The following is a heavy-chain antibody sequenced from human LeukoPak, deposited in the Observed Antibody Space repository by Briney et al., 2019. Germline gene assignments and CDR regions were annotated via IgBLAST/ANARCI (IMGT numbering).Heavy chain of an antibody. V-gene: IGHV7-4-1*02. Sequence: ASVTVSCKASGYTFTSYAMNWVRQAPGQGLEWMGWINTNTGNPTYAQGFTGRFVFSLDTSVSTAYLQISSLKAEDTAVYYCARETLAVTGYCTNGVCYRGYYGMDVWGQGTTVTVSS. D-gene: IGHD2-8*01. CDR2: INTNTGNP. CDR3: ARETLAVTGYCTNGVCYRGYYGMDV. J-gene: IGHJ6*02. CDR1: GYTFTSYA.